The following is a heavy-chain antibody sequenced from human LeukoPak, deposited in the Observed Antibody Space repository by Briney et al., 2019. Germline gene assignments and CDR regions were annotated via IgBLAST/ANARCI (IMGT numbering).Heavy chain of an antibody. CDR2: ISSSGDSL. V-gene: IGHV3-48*03. CDR3: ARMAMAGQYNEY. CDR1: GFTFSSYE. J-gene: IGHJ4*02. D-gene: IGHD6-19*01. Sequence: GGSLRLSCAASGFTFSSYEMSWVRQAPGKGLEWVSYISSSGDSLHYADSVKGRFTVSRDNARNSLYLQMNSLRAEDTAIYYCARMAMAGQYNEYWGQGTLVTVSS.